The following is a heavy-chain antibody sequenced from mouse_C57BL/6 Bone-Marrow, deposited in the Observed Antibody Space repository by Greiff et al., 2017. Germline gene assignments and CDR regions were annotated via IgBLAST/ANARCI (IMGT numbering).Heavy chain of an antibody. CDR1: GFNIKDDY. CDR2: IDPENGDT. CDR3: TIYYYGSWFAY. J-gene: IGHJ3*01. D-gene: IGHD1-1*01. V-gene: IGHV14-4*01. Sequence: EVQLQQSGAELVRPGASVKLSCTASGFNIKDDYMHWVKQRPEQGLEWIGWIDPENGDTEYASKFQGKATITADTSSNTAYLQLSSLTSEETAVYYCTIYYYGSWFAYWGQGTLVTVSA.